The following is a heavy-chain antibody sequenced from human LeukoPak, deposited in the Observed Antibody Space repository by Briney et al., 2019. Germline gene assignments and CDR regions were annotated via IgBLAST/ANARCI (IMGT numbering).Heavy chain of an antibody. V-gene: IGHV3-48*01. J-gene: IGHJ3*02. D-gene: IGHD3-3*01. CDR1: GFTFSSYS. Sequence: GGSLRLSCAASGFTFSSYSMNWVRQAPGKGLEWVSYISSSSSTIYYADSVKGRFTISRDNAKNSLYLQMNSLRAEDTAVYYCARDRVRDFWSGSNDAFDIWGQGTMVTVSS. CDR3: ARDRVRDFWSGSNDAFDI. CDR2: ISSSSSTI.